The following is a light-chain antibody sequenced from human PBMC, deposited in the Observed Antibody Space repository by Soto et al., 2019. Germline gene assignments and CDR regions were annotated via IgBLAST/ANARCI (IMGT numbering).Light chain of an antibody. CDR2: DAS. V-gene: IGKV1-5*01. CDR3: QQYNSYSCT. J-gene: IGKJ2*02. CDR1: QSISSW. Sequence: DIQMTQSPSTLSASVGDRVTITCRASQSISSWLAWYQQKPGKAPKLLIYDASSLESGVPSRFSGSGSGTEFPLTISRLPPDDFANYYCQQYNSYSCTFGQGTKLEIK.